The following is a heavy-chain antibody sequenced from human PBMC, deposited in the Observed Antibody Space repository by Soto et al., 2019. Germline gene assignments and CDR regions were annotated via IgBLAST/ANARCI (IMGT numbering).Heavy chain of an antibody. CDR1: GFTFSSYG. CDR3: AKDTRRSSSWFTDPKGKGSGTYYGMDV. Sequence: QVQLVESGGGVVQPGRSLRLSCAASGFTFSSYGMHWVRQAPGKGLEWVAVISYDGSNKYYADSVKGRFTISRDNSKNTLYRATNSLEAEDTAVYYCAKDTRRSSSWFTDPKGKGSGTYYGMDVWGQGTTVTVSS. CDR2: ISYDGSNK. D-gene: IGHD6-13*01. V-gene: IGHV3-30*18. J-gene: IGHJ6*02.